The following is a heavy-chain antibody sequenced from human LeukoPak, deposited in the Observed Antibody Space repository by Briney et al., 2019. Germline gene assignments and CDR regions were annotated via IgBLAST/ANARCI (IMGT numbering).Heavy chain of an antibody. V-gene: IGHV3-33*01. D-gene: IGHD3-22*01. CDR3: TRDRSSVYFDY. CDR1: GFTFKNHG. Sequence: PGRSLRLSCAASGFTFKNHGMHWVRQAPGKGLERVAVIWYDGSNKYYADSVKGRFTISRDNSKNTLYLQMNSLRAEDTAVYYCTRDRSSVYFDYWGQGTLVIVSS. J-gene: IGHJ4*02. CDR2: IWYDGSNK.